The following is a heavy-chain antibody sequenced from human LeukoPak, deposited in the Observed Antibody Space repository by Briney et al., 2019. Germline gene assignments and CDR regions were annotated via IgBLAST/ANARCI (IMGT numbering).Heavy chain of an antibody. CDR2: ISSSSSNI. J-gene: IGHJ4*02. CDR3: ARGPYNWNYINFDY. D-gene: IGHD1-7*01. Sequence: GGSLRLSCAASGFTFSTYNMNWVRQAPGKGLEWVSSISSSSSNIYYADSVKSRFTISRDNAKNSLYLQMNSLRAEDTAVYYCARGPYNWNYINFDYWGQGTLVTVSS. CDR1: GFTFSTYN. V-gene: IGHV3-21*01.